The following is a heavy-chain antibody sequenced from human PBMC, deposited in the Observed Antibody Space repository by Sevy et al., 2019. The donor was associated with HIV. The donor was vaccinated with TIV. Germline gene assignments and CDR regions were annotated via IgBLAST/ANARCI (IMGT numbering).Heavy chain of an antibody. D-gene: IGHD2-15*01. J-gene: IGHJ2*01. CDR3: ARDLYGSGYKVDL. V-gene: IGHV4-4*07. CDR1: GGSISSYY. Sequence: SETLSLTCTVSGGSISSYYWSWIRQPAGKGLEWIGRIYSSGFTNYNPSLKSRVTMSVDTSNNQFSLRLSSVTAADPAVYYCARDLYGSGYKVDLWGRGTLVTVSS. CDR2: IYSSGFT.